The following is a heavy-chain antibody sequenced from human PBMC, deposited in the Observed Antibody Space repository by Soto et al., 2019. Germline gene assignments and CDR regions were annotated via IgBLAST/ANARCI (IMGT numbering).Heavy chain of an antibody. CDR1: GFIFSDFW. J-gene: IGHJ6*04. CDR3: AIHGHYCMYV. CDR2: MNPDGTVI. V-gene: IGHV3-7*01. Sequence: EVQLVESGGGLVQPGGSLRLSCAASGFIFSDFWMTWVRQSPGKGLEWVANMNPDGTVINYADSVKGRFTISRDNAEKSLYLQMNSLRAEDTGVFYCAIHGHYCMYVWGRGTSVTVSS.